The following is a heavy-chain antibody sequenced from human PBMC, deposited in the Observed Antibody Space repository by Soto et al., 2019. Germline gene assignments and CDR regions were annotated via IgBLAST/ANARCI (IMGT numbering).Heavy chain of an antibody. J-gene: IGHJ3*02. CDR3: ARAHGSGWGAFDI. CDR1: GGSISSGGYS. Sequence: QLQLQESGSGLVKPSQTLSLTCAVSGGSISSGGYSWSWILQPPGKGLEWIGYIYHSGSTYYNPSLKCRVTISVDRSKNQFSLKLSSVTAADTAVYYCARAHGSGWGAFDIWGQGTMVTVSS. CDR2: IYHSGST. D-gene: IGHD3-10*01. V-gene: IGHV4-30-2*01.